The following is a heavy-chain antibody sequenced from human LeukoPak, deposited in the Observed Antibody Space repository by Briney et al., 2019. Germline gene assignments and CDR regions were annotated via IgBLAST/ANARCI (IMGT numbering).Heavy chain of an antibody. CDR3: ARGHNVWGSYRYRDY. Sequence: SETLSLTCTVSGYSISSGYYWGWIRQPPGKGLEWIGSIYHSGSTYYNPSLKSRVTISVDTSKNQFFLKLSSVTAADTAVYYCARGHNVWGSYRYRDYWGQGTLVTVSS. V-gene: IGHV4-38-2*02. D-gene: IGHD3-16*02. CDR2: IYHSGST. J-gene: IGHJ4*02. CDR1: GYSISSGYY.